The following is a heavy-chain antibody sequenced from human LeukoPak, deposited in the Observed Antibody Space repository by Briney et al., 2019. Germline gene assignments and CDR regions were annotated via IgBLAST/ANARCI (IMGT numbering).Heavy chain of an antibody. CDR2: INPSGGST. CDR1: GYTFTSYY. J-gene: IGHJ6*02. CDR3: ARDLAYCGGDCYKTPDYYYYYGMDV. D-gene: IGHD2-21*02. V-gene: IGHV1-46*01. Sequence: ASVKVSCKASGYTFTSYYMHWVRQAPGQGLEWMGIINPSGGSTSYAQKFQGRVTMTRDTSTSTVYMELSSLRSEDTAVYYCARDLAYCGGDCYKTPDYYYYYGMDVWGQGTTVTVSS.